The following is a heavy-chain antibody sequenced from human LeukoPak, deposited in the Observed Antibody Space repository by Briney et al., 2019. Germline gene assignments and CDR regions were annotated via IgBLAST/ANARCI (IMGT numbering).Heavy chain of an antibody. D-gene: IGHD3-10*01. CDR1: GFTFSSYA. J-gene: IGHJ5*02. Sequence: PGGSLRLSCAASGFTFSSYAMSWVRQVPGKGLEWVSAISGSGGSTYYADSVKGRFTISRDNSKNTLYLQMNSLRAEDTAVYYCARELWFGELPPSWGQGTLVTVSS. CDR2: ISGSGGST. V-gene: IGHV3-23*01. CDR3: ARELWFGELPPS.